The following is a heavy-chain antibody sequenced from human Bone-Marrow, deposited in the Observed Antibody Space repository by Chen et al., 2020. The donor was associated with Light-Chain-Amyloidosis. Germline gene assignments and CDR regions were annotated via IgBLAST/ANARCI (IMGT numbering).Heavy chain of an antibody. CDR2: IYPDDSDA. CDR3: ARRRDGYTFDY. V-gene: IGHV5-51*01. J-gene: IGHJ4*02. Sequence: DERLAQSGPEGRKPGEPPKIYCKGSGSTCPNYWIGWVRQMPGKGLEWRGVIYPDDSDARSSPSFDGQVTISADKSITTAYLQWRSLKASDTAMYYCARRRDGYTFDYWGQGTLVTVSS. D-gene: IGHD5-12*01. CDR1: GSTCPNYW.